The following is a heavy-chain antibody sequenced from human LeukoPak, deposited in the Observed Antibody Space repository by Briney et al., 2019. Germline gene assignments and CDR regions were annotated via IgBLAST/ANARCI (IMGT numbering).Heavy chain of an antibody. Sequence: GRSLRLSCAASGFTFSSYGMHWVRQAPGKGLEWVSSISSSSSYIYYADSVKGRFTISRDNAKNSLYLQMNSLRAEDTAVYYCASASLDYDILTGRPWGQGTLVTVSS. V-gene: IGHV3-21*01. D-gene: IGHD3-9*01. J-gene: IGHJ4*02. CDR3: ASASLDYDILTGRP. CDR2: ISSSSSYI. CDR1: GFTFSSYG.